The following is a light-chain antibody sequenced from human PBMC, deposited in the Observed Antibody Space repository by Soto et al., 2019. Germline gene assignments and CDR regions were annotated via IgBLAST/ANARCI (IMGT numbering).Light chain of an antibody. Sequence: DIQMTQSPSTLSASVGDRVTITCRASQSISSWLAWYQQKPGKAPKSLIYDASNLESAVPSRFSGSGSGTEFTLTISSLQPDDFGTYYCQQYENYPWTFGQGTKVDIK. J-gene: IGKJ1*01. CDR3: QQYENYPWT. CDR1: QSISSW. V-gene: IGKV1-5*01. CDR2: DAS.